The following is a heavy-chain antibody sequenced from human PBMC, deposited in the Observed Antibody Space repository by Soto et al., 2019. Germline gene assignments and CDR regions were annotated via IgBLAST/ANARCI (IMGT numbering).Heavy chain of an antibody. CDR2: IYYSGST. CDR1: GGSISSGDYY. D-gene: IGHD3-9*01. CDR3: ARVSDDILTGYYLDY. Sequence: QVQLQESGPGLVKPSQTLSLTCTVSGGSISSGDYYWSWIRQPPGKGLEWIGYIYYSGSTYYNPSLKSRVTISVDTSKSQFSLKLSSVTAAATAVYYCARVSDDILTGYYLDYWGQGTLVTVSS. J-gene: IGHJ4*02. V-gene: IGHV4-30-4*01.